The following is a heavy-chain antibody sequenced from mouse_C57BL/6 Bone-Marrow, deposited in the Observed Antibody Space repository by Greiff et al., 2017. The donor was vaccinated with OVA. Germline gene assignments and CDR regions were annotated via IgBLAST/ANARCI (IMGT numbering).Heavy chain of an antibody. V-gene: IGHV5-16*01. J-gene: IGHJ2*01. CDR3: ARGANYYGSSPYYFDY. D-gene: IGHD1-1*01. CDR1: GFTFSDYY. CDR2: INYDGSST. Sequence: EVNVVESEGGLVQPGSSMKLSCTASGFTFSDYYMAWVRQVPEKGLEWVANINYDGSSTYYLDSLKSRFIISRDNAKNILYLQMSSLKSEDTATYYCARGANYYGSSPYYFDYWGQGTTLTVSS.